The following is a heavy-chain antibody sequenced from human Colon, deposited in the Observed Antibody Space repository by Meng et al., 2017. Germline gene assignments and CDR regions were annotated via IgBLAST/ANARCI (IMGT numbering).Heavy chain of an antibody. CDR3: ARGYGSGCYLNDAFNI. J-gene: IGHJ3*02. Sequence: ASVKVSCKASGYTFTSYYMHWVRQAPGQGLEWMGIINPSGGSTSYAQKFQGRVTMTRDTSTSTVYMELISLRSEDTAVYYCARGYGSGCYLNDAFNIWGQGTMVTVSS. D-gene: IGHD6-19*01. CDR2: INPSGGST. V-gene: IGHV1-46*01. CDR1: GYTFTSYY.